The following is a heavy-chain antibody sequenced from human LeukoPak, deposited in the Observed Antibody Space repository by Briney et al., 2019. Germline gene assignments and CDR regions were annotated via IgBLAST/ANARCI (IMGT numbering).Heavy chain of an antibody. CDR1: GGSISSSNYY. CDR2: IYYRGSS. CDR3: ARTYDSSSWYLLDY. Sequence: SETLSLTCTVSGGSISSSNYYWGWIRQPPGKGLEWIGSIYYRGSSYYNPSLKSRVTISVDTSMNQFSLKLSSVTAADTAVYYCARTYDSSSWYLLDYWGQGALVTVSS. J-gene: IGHJ4*02. D-gene: IGHD6-13*01. V-gene: IGHV4-39*01.